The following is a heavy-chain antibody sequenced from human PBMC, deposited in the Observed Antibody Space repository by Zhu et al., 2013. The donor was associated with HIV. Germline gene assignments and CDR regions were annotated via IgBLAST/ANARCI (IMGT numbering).Heavy chain of an antibody. CDR1: GGSISSGGYY. V-gene: IGHV4-31*03. CDR2: IYYSGST. Sequence: QVQLQESGPGLVKPSQTLSLTCTVSGGSISSGGYYWSWIRQHPGKGLEWIGYIYYSGSTYYNPSLKSRVTISVDTSKNQFSLKLSSVTAADTAVYYCARNPMVQGVIREFDYWGQGTLVTVSS. CDR3: ARNPMVQGVIREFDY. J-gene: IGHJ4*02. D-gene: IGHD3-10*01.